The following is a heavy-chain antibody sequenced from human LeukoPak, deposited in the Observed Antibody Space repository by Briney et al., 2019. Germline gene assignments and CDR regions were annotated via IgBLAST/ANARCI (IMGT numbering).Heavy chain of an antibody. CDR1: GFIFNNYN. CDR3: AKFSSSFVLNWFDP. CDR2: ISGSGGST. Sequence: AGGSLRLSCAASGFIFNNYNVNWVRQAPGKGLEWVSAISGSGGSTYYADSVKGRFTISRDNSKNTLYLQMNSLRAEDTAVYYCAKFSSSFVLNWFDPWGQGTLVTVSS. V-gene: IGHV3-23*01. J-gene: IGHJ5*02. D-gene: IGHD6-13*01.